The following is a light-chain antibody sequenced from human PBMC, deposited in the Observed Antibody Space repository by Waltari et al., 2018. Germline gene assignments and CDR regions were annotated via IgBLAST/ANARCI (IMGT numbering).Light chain of an antibody. J-gene: IGKJ1*01. CDR2: DAS. V-gene: IGKV3-20*01. Sequence: EIVLTKSPGTLYLSPGERATLACRASQSVSRTLAWDQQKPGQAPRLLIYDASTWATGIPDRFSGSGSGTDFSLTISRLEPEDFAVYYCQKYGTLPATFGQGTKVQIK. CDR3: QKYGTLPAT. CDR1: QSVSRT.